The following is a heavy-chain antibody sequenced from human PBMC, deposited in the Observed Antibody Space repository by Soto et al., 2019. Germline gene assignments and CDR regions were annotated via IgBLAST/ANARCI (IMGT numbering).Heavy chain of an antibody. CDR1: GFTFSSYA. J-gene: IGHJ4*02. CDR2: ISGSGGST. CDR3: AKDPQEWLLIWGNVY. V-gene: IGHV3-23*01. Sequence: GGSLRLSCAASGFTFSSYAMSWVRQAPGKGLEWVSAISGSGGSTYYADSVKGRFTISRDNSKNTLYLQMNSLRAEDTAVYYCAKDPQEWLLIWGNVYWGQGTLVTVSS. D-gene: IGHD3-3*01.